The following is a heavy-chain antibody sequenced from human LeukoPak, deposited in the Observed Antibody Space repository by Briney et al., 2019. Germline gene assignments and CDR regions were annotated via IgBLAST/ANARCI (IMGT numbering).Heavy chain of an antibody. D-gene: IGHD5-24*01. Sequence: ASVKVSCKASGYTFTSYYMHWVRQAPGQGLEWMGIINPSGGSTSYAQKFQGRVTMTRDTSTSTVYMELSSLRSEDTAVYYCAQSSTELAWENYYYYGMDVWGQGTTVTVSS. CDR2: INPSGGST. CDR3: AQSSTELAWENYYYYGMDV. V-gene: IGHV1-46*01. J-gene: IGHJ6*02. CDR1: GYTFTSYY.